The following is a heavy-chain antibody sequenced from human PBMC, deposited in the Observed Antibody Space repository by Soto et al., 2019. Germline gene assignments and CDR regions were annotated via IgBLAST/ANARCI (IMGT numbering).Heavy chain of an antibody. J-gene: IGHJ4*02. CDR1: GSIFIGYG. CDR2: IWHDGSEI. CDR3: AKVSGWYEDYFDY. D-gene: IGHD6-19*01. Sequence: GGSLRLSCVVPGSIFIGYGMHWVRQAPGKGLEWVAVIWHDGSEIYYADSVKGRFTISKDNSKNTLYLQMNSLRAEDTAVYYCAKVSGWYEDYFDYWGQGTLVTVSS. V-gene: IGHV3-33*06.